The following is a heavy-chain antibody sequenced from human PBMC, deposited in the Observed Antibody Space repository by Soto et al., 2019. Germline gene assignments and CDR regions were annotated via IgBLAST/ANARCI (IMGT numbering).Heavy chain of an antibody. V-gene: IGHV3-23*01. CDR3: AKRLWSGSNSVGNGMDF. CDR1: GFSFSNYA. Sequence: PGGSLRLSCAASGFSFSNYAVTWVRQAPGKGLEWVSAISASGGSTYYADSVKGRFTISRDNSKNTVQLEMNSLRAEDTAVYYCAKRLWSGSNSVGNGMDFWGQGTTVTVSS. CDR2: ISASGGST. D-gene: IGHD3-3*01. J-gene: IGHJ6*02.